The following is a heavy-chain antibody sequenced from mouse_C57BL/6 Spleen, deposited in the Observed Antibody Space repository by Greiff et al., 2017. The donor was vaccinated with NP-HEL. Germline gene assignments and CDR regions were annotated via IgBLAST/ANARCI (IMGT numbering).Heavy chain of an antibody. D-gene: IGHD2-1*01. J-gene: IGHJ4*01. V-gene: IGHV1-55*01. CDR3: ARYYYRPHNCAMDY. Sequence: QVQLQQSGAELVKPGASVKLSCKASGYTFTSYWITWVKQRPGQGLEWIGDIYPGSGSTNYNEKFKSKATLTVDTSSSTAYMQLSSLTSEDSAVYYCARYYYRPHNCAMDYWGQGTSVTVSS. CDR1: GYTFTSYW. CDR2: IYPGSGST.